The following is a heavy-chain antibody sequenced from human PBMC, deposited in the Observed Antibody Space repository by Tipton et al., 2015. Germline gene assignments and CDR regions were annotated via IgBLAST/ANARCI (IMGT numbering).Heavy chain of an antibody. V-gene: IGHV3-7*01. D-gene: IGHD2-15*01. CDR1: GFTFSRNW. CDR2: MKQEESEK. J-gene: IGHJ4*02. Sequence: SLRLSCAASGFTFSRNWMTWVRQAPGKGLEWVASMKQEESEKYYVDSVKGRFTISRDNARNSLYLQMNRLRAEDTAVYYCARVTTHHRDFWGQGTLVTVSS. CDR3: ARVTTHHRDF.